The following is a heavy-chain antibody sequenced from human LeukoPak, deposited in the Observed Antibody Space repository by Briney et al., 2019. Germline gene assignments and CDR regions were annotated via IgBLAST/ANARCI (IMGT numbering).Heavy chain of an antibody. J-gene: IGHJ5*02. V-gene: IGHV1-2*02. Sequence: ASVKVSCKASGYTFTAYYMHWVRQAPGQGLEWMGWIDPNSGATDSAQKFQGRVTVTRDTSINTVYMELSRLTSDDTGVYYCASLHGYGSGRPWGQGTLVTVSS. D-gene: IGHD3-10*01. CDR1: GYTFTAYY. CDR2: IDPNSGAT. CDR3: ASLHGYGSGRP.